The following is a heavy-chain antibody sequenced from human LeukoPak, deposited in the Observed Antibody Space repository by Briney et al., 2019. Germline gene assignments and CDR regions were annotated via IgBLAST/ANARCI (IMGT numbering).Heavy chain of an antibody. CDR1: GGSISSGGYS. J-gene: IGHJ6*02. CDR2: IYHSGST. Sequence: PLQTLSLTCAVSGGSISSGGYSWSWIRQPPGKGLEWIGYIYHSGSTYYNPSLKSRVTISVDRSKNQFSLKLSSVTAADTAVYYCASSTTVTTPLTNYYYYGMDVWGQGTTVTVSS. V-gene: IGHV4-30-2*01. D-gene: IGHD4-17*01. CDR3: ASSTTVTTPLTNYYYYGMDV.